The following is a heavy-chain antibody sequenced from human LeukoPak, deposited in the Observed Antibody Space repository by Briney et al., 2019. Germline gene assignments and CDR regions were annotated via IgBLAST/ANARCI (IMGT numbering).Heavy chain of an antibody. CDR1: GYTFTSYG. V-gene: IGHV1-18*01. J-gene: IGHJ5*02. CDR3: ARAPYYDSSGSNWFDP. CDR2: ISAYSGNT. D-gene: IGHD3-22*01. Sequence: ASVKVSCKASGYTFTSYGISWVRQAPGQGLEWMGWISAYSGNTNYAQKLQGRVTMTTDTSTSTAYMELRSLRSDDTAVYYCARAPYYDSSGSNWFDPWGQGTLVTVSS.